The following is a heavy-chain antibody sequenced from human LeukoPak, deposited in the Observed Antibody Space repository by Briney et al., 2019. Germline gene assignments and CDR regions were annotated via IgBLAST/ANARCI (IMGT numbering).Heavy chain of an antibody. J-gene: IGHJ4*02. Sequence: GESLKISCRGSGYSLTTYWIGWVRQMPGKGLEWMGIIYPGDSDTRYSPSFQGQVTMSADKSINTAYLQWSSLKASDTAMYYCARRQGCSSTSCPPDSWGQGTLVTVSS. V-gene: IGHV5-51*01. CDR2: IYPGDSDT. D-gene: IGHD2-2*01. CDR3: ARRQGCSSTSCPPDS. CDR1: GYSLTTYW.